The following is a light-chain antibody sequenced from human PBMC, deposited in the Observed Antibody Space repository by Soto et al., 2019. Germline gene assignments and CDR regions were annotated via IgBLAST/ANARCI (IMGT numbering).Light chain of an antibody. J-gene: IGKJ5*01. V-gene: IGKV3-20*01. Sequence: TQSPSTLSASAGDRVTITCRASQSISRGLAWYQQKPGQPPRLLIYGASSRATGIPDRFSGSGSGTDFTLTISGLEPEDFAVYYCQQYGTSPPITFGQGTRLEIK. CDR2: GAS. CDR1: QSISRG. CDR3: QQYGTSPPIT.